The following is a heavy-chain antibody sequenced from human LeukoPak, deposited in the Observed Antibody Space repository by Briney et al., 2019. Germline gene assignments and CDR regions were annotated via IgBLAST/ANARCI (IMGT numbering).Heavy chain of an antibody. V-gene: IGHV1-46*01. CDR3: AREAGTAMAPFDY. D-gene: IGHD5-18*01. CDR2: INPSGGST. J-gene: IGHJ4*02. Sequence: ASVKVSCKASRYTFTSYYIHWVRQAPGQGLEWMGIINPSGGSTSYAQKFQGRVTMTRDTSTSTVYMELSSLRSEDTAVYYCAREAGTAMAPFDYWGQGTLVTVSS. CDR1: RYTFTSYY.